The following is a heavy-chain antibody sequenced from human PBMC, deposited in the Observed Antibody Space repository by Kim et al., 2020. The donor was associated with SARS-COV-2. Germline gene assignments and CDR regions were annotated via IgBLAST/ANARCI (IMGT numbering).Heavy chain of an antibody. CDR2: IYTDGNT. V-gene: IGHV3-53*04. J-gene: IGHJ3*01. CDR3: AGDFSGLNAFGY. D-gene: IGHD3-22*01. Sequence: GGSLRLSCAASGFTVSSYDMSWVRQAPGKGLEWVAVIYTDGNTKYADSVKRRFTISRHNSKNTLHLQMNSWRAEDTAAYYYAGDFSGLNAFGYWCEGTMV. CDR1: GFTVSSYD.